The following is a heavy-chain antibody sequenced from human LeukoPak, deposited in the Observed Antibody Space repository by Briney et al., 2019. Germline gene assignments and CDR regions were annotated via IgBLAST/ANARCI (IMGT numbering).Heavy chain of an antibody. Sequence: PSETLSLTCAVSGGSISSSNWWSWVRHPPGKGLEWIGEIYHSGSTNYNPSLKSRVTISVDKSKNQFSLKLSSVTAADTAVYYCARFTSVGDPLDYWGQGTLVTVSS. CDR2: IYHSGST. J-gene: IGHJ4*02. V-gene: IGHV4-4*02. CDR3: ARFTSVGDPLDY. D-gene: IGHD2-21*02. CDR1: GGSISSSNW.